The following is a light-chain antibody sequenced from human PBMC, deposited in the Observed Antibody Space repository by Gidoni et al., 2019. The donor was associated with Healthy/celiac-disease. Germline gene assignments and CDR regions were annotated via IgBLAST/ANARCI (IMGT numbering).Light chain of an antibody. V-gene: IGKV1-9*01. Sequence: DIQLTQSPSFLSASVGDRVTITCRASQGISSYLAWYQQKPGKAPKLLIYAASTLQSGVPSRLIGSGSGTEFTLTISSLQPEDFATYYCQQLNSYPPLTFXGXTKVEIK. CDR1: QGISSY. J-gene: IGKJ4*01. CDR2: AAS. CDR3: QQLNSYPPLT.